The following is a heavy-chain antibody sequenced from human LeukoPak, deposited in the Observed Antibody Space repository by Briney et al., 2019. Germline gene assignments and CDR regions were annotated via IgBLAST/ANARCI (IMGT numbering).Heavy chain of an antibody. CDR1: GYIFSNYW. CDR2: ISGSSTYI. J-gene: IGHJ4*02. D-gene: IGHD3-10*01. Sequence: PGGSLRLSCVASGYIFSNYWMNWVRQAPGKGLEWVSSISGSSTYIYYADSVTGRFTISRDNAENSLYLQMNSLRAEDTAMYYCAGGGFGELYWAQGTLVTVSS. V-gene: IGHV3-21*01. CDR3: AGGGFGELY.